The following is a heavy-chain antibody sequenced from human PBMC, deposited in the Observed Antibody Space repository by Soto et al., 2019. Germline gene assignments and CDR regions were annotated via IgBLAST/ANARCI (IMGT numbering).Heavy chain of an antibody. D-gene: IGHD4-17*01. CDR3: TTHYGANSGAS. CDR2: IKSKADGGST. J-gene: IGHJ5*02. V-gene: IGHV3-15*01. CDR1: GFTFTNAW. Sequence: GGSLRLSCVVSGFTFTNAWMNWVRQAPGKGLEWVGRIKSKADGGSTDFAAPVRGRFTISRDDSKDTLYLQMNSLKTEDTAVYYCTTHYGANSGASWGQGTLVTVSS.